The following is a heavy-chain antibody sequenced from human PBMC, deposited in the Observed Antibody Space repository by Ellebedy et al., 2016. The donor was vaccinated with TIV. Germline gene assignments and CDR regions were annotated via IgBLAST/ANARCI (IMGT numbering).Heavy chain of an antibody. CDR2: IYYSGRT. CDR1: GGSISSYY. D-gene: IGHD2-15*01. J-gene: IGHJ5*02. CDR3: AREGSPYNWFDP. V-gene: IGHV4-59*01. Sequence: MPSETLSLTCTVSGGSISSYYWSWIRQPPGKGLEWIGYIYYSGRTNYNPSLKSRVTISVDTSKNQFSLKLSSVTAADTAVYYCAREGSPYNWFDPWGQGTLVTVSS.